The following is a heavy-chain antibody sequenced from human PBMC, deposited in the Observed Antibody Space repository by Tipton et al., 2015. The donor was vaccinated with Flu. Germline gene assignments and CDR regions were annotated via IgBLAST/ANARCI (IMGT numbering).Heavy chain of an antibody. Sequence: TLSLTCTVSGGSISSYYWSWIRQPPGKGLEWIGYIYYSGSTNYNPSLKSRVTISVDTSKNQFSLKLSSVTAADTAVYYCARHTYYDFWSGYYSWGPQPDNWFDPWGQGTLVTVSS. CDR1: GGSISSYY. CDR3: ARHTYYDFWSGYYSWGPQPDNWFDP. V-gene: IGHV4-59*08. CDR2: IYYSGST. J-gene: IGHJ5*02. D-gene: IGHD3-3*01.